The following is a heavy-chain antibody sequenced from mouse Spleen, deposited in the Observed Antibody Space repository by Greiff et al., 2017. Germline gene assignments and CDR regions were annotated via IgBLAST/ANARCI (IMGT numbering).Heavy chain of an antibody. CDR1: GFTFSSYG. D-gene: IGHD4-1*01. CDR3: ARLNWTWFAY. V-gene: IGHV5-9-2*01. CDR2: ISGGGSYT. Sequence: DVQLVESGGGLVKPGGSLKLSCAASGFTFSSYGMSWVRQTPEKRLEWVATISGGGSYTYYPDSVKGRFTISRDNAKNNLYLQMSSLRSEDTALYYCARLNWTWFAYWGQGTLVTVSA. J-gene: IGHJ3*01.